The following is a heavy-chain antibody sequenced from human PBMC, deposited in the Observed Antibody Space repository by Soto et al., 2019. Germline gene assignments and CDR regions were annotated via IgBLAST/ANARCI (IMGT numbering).Heavy chain of an antibody. CDR3: AIEYCTLGLFPRLIGYGTHV. V-gene: IGHV3-23*01. Sequence: GGSLRLSCAVSGDTYNRSAMSWAPHARGKGLEWVSAISGSGGSTYYADSVKGRFTISRDNSKNTLYLQMNSLRAEDTAVYYCAIEYCTLGLFPRLIGYGTHV. CDR1: GDTYNRSA. CDR2: ISGSGGST. D-gene: IGHD2-8*01. J-gene: IGHJ6*01.